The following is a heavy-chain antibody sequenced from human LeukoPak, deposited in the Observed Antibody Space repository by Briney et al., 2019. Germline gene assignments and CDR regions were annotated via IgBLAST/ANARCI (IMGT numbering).Heavy chain of an antibody. D-gene: IGHD6-19*01. CDR1: GYTFTNYD. CDR2: MNPNSGST. CDR3: ARLPSGWQDFDC. J-gene: IGHJ4*02. Sequence: WASVKVSCKTSGYTFTNYDINWVRQATGQGLEWMGWMNPNSGSTDYAQKFQGRVTMTRDTSISTAYMELSSLRSEDTALYYCARLPSGWQDFDCWGQGTLVTVSS. V-gene: IGHV1-8*01.